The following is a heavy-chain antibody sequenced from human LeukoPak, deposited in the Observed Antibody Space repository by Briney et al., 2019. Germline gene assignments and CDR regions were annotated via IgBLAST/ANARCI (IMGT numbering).Heavy chain of an antibody. J-gene: IGHJ4*02. CDR1: GFTFSSYA. CDR2: ISGSGGST. D-gene: IGHD3-22*01. CDR3: AKSHTMIVVALAPH. V-gene: IGHV3-23*01. Sequence: GGPLTLSCAASGFTFSSYAMSWVRQAPGKGLEGVSAISGSGGSTYYADSVNRRYTISRSNTKNTLYLQMNSLRAEDTAVYYCAKSHTMIVVALAPHWGQGTLVTVSS.